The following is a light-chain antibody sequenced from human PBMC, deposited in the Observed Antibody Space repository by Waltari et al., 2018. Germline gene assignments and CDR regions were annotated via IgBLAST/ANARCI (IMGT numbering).Light chain of an antibody. Sequence: QSVLTQPPSASGTPGPRVIISCSGSLPNIASNTVNCYRQLPGTAPKPLIYGDNQRPSGVPDRFSGSKSGTSASLAISGLQSADEADYYCAGWDDSLNGPVFGGGTKLTVL. J-gene: IGLJ3*02. CDR3: AGWDDSLNGPV. CDR2: GDN. CDR1: LPNIASNT. V-gene: IGLV1-44*01.